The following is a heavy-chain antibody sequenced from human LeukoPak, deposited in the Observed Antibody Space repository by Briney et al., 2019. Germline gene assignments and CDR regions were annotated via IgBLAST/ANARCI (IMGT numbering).Heavy chain of an antibody. Sequence: PSETLSLTCTVAGGSISSYYWRWIRQPPGKGLEWIGYISYSGSTNYDPSLTSRVTISVDTSKNQFSLKLSSVTAADTAVYYCARERTSGYSYYFDYWGQGTLVTVSS. CDR2: ISYSGST. D-gene: IGHD3-22*01. J-gene: IGHJ4*02. V-gene: IGHV4-59*01. CDR1: GGSISSYY. CDR3: ARERTSGYSYYFDY.